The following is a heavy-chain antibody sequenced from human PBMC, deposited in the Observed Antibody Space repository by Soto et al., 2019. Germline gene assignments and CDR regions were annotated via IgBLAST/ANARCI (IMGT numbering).Heavy chain of an antibody. D-gene: IGHD3-10*01. CDR3: AKLLIKGPGVRGVHYYYYGMDV. CDR1: GFTFSSYA. CDR2: ISGSGGST. J-gene: IGHJ6*02. V-gene: IGHV3-23*01. Sequence: GGSLRLSCAASGFTFSSYAMSWVRQAPGKGLEWVSAISGSGGSTYYADSVKGRFTISRDNSKNTLYLQMNSLRAEDTAVYYCAKLLIKGPGVRGVHYYYYGMDVWGQGTTVTVSS.